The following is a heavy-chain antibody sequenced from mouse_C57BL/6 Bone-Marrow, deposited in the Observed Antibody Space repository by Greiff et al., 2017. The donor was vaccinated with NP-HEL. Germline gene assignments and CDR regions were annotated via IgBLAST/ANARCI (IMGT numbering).Heavy chain of an antibody. D-gene: IGHD4-1*01. CDR3: ARSLLGRHFDY. J-gene: IGHJ2*01. V-gene: IGHV1-69*01. CDR1: GYTFTSYW. Sequence: QVQLQQPGAELVMPGASVKLSCKASGYTFTSYWMHWVKQRPGQGLEWIGEIDPSDSYTNYNQKFKGKSTLTVDKSSSTAYMQLSSLTSEDSAVYYCARSLLGRHFDYWGQGTTLTVSS. CDR2: IDPSDSYT.